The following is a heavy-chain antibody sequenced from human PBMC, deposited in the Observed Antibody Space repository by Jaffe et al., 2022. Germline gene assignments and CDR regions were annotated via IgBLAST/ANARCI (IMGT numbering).Heavy chain of an antibody. CDR2: ISSSSSYI. Sequence: EVQLVESGGGLVKPGGSLRLSCAASGFTFSSYSMNWVRQAPGKGLEWVSSISSSSSYIYYADSVKGRFTISRDNAKNSLYLQMNSLRAEDTAVYYCASRFQQLGTFDPWGQGTLVTVSS. D-gene: IGHD6-13*01. J-gene: IGHJ5*02. CDR1: GFTFSSYS. CDR3: ASRFQQLGTFDP. V-gene: IGHV3-21*01.